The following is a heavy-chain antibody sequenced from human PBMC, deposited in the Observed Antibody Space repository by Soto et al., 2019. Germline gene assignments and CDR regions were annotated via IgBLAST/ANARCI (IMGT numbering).Heavy chain of an antibody. J-gene: IGHJ4*02. CDR1: GLTFSSYA. CDR3: AKVGVLYDILTGYHTLPDS. CDR2: ISGSGDST. Sequence: GGSLRLSCAASGLTFSSYAMSWVRQAPGKGLEWVSAISGSGDSTYYADSVKGRFTISRDNSKNTLYLQMNSLRTEDTAVYYCAKVGVLYDILTGYHTLPDSWGQGTLVTVSS. D-gene: IGHD3-9*01. V-gene: IGHV3-23*01.